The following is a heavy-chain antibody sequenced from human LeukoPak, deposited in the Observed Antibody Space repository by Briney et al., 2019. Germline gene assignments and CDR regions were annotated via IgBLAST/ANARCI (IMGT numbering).Heavy chain of an antibody. CDR2: ISDSGSKT. V-gene: IGHV3-23*01. CDR3: AKDWSCDY. CDR1: GFTFSSYA. D-gene: IGHD1-26*01. Sequence: GGSLRLSCAASGFTFSSYAMTWVRQAPGKGLEWVSAISDSGSKTHYADSVKGRFTISRDNSKNTVYLQMNSLRAEDTALYYCAKDWSCDYWGQGNLVTASS. J-gene: IGHJ4*02.